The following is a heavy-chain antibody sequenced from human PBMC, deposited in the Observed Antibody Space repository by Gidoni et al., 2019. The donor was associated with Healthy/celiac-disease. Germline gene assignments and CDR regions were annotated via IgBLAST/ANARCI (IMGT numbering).Heavy chain of an antibody. CDR1: GYTFTSYD. V-gene: IGHV1-8*01. D-gene: IGHD6-6*01. CDR3: AIAARHYYYYGMDV. CDR2: MNPNSGNT. J-gene: IGHJ6*02. Sequence: QVQLVQSGAEVKKPGASVKVSCKAAGYTFTSYDINWVRQATGQGLEWMGWMNPNSGNTGYAQKFQGRVTMTRNTSISTAYMELSSLRSEDTAVYYCAIAARHYYYYGMDVWGQGTTVTVSS.